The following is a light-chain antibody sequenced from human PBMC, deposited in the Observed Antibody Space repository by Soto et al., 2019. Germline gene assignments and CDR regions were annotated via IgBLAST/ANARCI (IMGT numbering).Light chain of an antibody. V-gene: IGLV1-47*01. Sequence: QSVLTQPPSASGTPGQRVTISCSGGSSNIGDNYVYWYQQIPGTAPKVLIYKNDQWASGVPDRFSGSKSGTSASLAISGLRSEDEGDYYCAVWDDTLSGPVFGGGTKLTVL. J-gene: IGLJ2*01. CDR1: SSNIGDNY. CDR2: KND. CDR3: AVWDDTLSGPV.